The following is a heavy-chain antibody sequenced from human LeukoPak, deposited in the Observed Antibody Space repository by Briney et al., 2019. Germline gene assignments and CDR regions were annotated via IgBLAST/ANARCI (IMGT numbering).Heavy chain of an antibody. J-gene: IGHJ4*02. CDR2: IRSKANNYAT. CDR1: GFTLSDSH. V-gene: IGHV3-73*01. D-gene: IGHD4/OR15-4a*01. CDR3: SRQVLSVHDY. Sequence: GGSLRLSCAASGFTLSDSHMPWVRQASGKGLEWVGHIRSKANNYATAYGASVTGRFTISRDDSKNTAYLQMDSLKTEDTAVYYCSRQVLSVHDYWGQGILVTVSS.